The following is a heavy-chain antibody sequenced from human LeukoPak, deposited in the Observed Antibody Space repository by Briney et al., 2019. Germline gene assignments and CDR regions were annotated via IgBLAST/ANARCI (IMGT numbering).Heavy chain of an antibody. Sequence: PSETLSLTCTVSGGSISSSPYYWGWIRQPPGKGLEWIGSIYYSGTTHYSPSLESRVTISVDTSKNQFSLKLASVTAADTAIYYCAKGAGGFSYYNWFDPWGQGTLVTVSS. CDR2: IYYSGTT. CDR1: GGSISSSPYY. J-gene: IGHJ5*02. CDR3: AKGAGGFSYYNWFDP. D-gene: IGHD5-18*01. V-gene: IGHV4-39*07.